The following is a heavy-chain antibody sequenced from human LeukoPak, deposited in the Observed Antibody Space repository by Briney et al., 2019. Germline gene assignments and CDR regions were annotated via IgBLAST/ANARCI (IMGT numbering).Heavy chain of an antibody. Sequence: GGSLRLSCAASGFTFSSYTMNWVRQAPGKGPEWVAAIRDSGAITYYADSVKGRFIVSRDNSQNTLYLQMHGLRAEDTAVYYCARTPRSGPEVPFDPWGQGTLVTVSS. CDR2: IRDSGAIT. J-gene: IGHJ5*02. CDR1: GFTFSSYT. CDR3: ARTPRSGPEVPFDP. D-gene: IGHD6-19*01. V-gene: IGHV3-23*01.